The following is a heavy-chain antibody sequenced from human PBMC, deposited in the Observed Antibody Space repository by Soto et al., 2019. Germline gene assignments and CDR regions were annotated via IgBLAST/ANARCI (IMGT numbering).Heavy chain of an antibody. D-gene: IGHD6-19*01. Sequence: ASETLSLTCAVYGGSFSGYYWSWIRQPPGKGLEWIGEINHSGSTNYNPSLKSRVTISVDTSKNQFSLKLSSVTAADTAVYYCARGLYTSGRYNWFDPWCQGILVTVFS. V-gene: IGHV4-34*01. CDR3: ARGLYTSGRYNWFDP. J-gene: IGHJ5*02. CDR2: INHSGST. CDR1: GGSFSGYY.